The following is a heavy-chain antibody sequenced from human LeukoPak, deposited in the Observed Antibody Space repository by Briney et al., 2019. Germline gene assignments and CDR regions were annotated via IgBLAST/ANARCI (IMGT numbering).Heavy chain of an antibody. V-gene: IGHV3-7*05. CDR1: GFPFSNYW. D-gene: IGHD6-19*01. CDR3: ARDPGFSSGRFDP. CDR2: IMQDGSER. J-gene: IGHJ5*02. Sequence: GGSLRLSCGASGFPFSNYWMSWVRQAPGKGLEWMANIMQDGSERYYADSVKGRFTISRDNAKNSLYLQMNSLRAEDTAVYYCARDPGFSSGRFDPWGQGTLVTVSS.